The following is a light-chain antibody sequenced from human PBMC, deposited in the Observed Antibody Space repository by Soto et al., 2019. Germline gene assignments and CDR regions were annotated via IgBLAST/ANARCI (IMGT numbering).Light chain of an antibody. Sequence: EIVLTQFPDTLSLSPGERATLSCRASQSVSSSSLAWYQQKRGQAPRLLIRGASSRATGIPDRFSGSGSGTDFTLTISRLEPEDFAVYYCQQYGSSPRTFGQGTKVDIK. V-gene: IGKV3-20*01. CDR2: GAS. CDR1: QSVSSSS. CDR3: QQYGSSPRT. J-gene: IGKJ1*01.